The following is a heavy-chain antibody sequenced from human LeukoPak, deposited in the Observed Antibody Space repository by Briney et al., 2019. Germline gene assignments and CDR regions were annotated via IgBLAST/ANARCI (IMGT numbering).Heavy chain of an antibody. Sequence: SETLSLTCTVSGGSIRTYYWSWIRQPPGKGLEWIGYIYYSGSTNYNPSLKSRVTISVDTSKNQFSLKLCSVTAADTAVYYCARDHLQADWFDPWGQGTLVTVSS. V-gene: IGHV4-59*01. CDR2: IYYSGST. CDR1: GGSIRTYY. D-gene: IGHD4-11*01. J-gene: IGHJ5*02. CDR3: ARDHLQADWFDP.